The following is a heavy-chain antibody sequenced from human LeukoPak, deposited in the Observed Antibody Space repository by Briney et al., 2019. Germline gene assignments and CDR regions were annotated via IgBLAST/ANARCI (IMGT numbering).Heavy chain of an antibody. CDR1: GYTFSSYD. J-gene: IGHJ4*02. CDR3: ARALLWFGELSDY. CDR2: MNPNSGNT. V-gene: IGHV1-8*02. D-gene: IGHD3-10*01. Sequence: ASVKVSCKASGYTFSSYDINWVRQAPGQGLEWMGWMNPNSGNTGYAQKFQGRVTMTRDTSISTAYMELSRLRSDDTAVYYCARALLWFGELSDYWGQGTLVTVSS.